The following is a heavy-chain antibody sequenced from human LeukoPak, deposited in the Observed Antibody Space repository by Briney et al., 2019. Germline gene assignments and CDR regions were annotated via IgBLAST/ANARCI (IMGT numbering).Heavy chain of an antibody. D-gene: IGHD2-21*01. CDR1: GGSISSSNW. V-gene: IGHV4-4*02. J-gene: IGHJ3*02. CDR2: IYHSGST. Sequence: SGTLSLTCAVSGGSISSSNWWSWVRQPPGKGLEWIGEIYHSGSTNYNPSLKSRVTISVDTSKNQFSLKLSSVTAADTAVYYCARDGHIVTDAFDIWGQGTMVTVSS. CDR3: ARDGHIVTDAFDI.